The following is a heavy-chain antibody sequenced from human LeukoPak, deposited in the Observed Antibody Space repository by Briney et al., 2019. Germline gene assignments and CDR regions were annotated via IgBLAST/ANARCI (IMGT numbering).Heavy chain of an antibody. Sequence: SVKVSCKASGGTFSSYAISWVRQAPGQGLEWMGGIIPIFGTANYAQKFQGRVTITADESTSTAYMELSSLRSEDTAVYYCAREIVGATGFDYWGQGALVTVSS. V-gene: IGHV1-69*01. CDR3: AREIVGATGFDY. D-gene: IGHD1-26*01. CDR1: GGTFSSYA. CDR2: IIPIFGTA. J-gene: IGHJ4*02.